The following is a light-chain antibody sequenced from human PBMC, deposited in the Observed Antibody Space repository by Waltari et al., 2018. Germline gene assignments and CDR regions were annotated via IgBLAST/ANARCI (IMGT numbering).Light chain of an antibody. CDR3: SSYTSSYTYV. V-gene: IGLV2-14*03. CDR1: SRDVGGYHY. Sequence: QSALTQPASVSGSPGQPITTSCTGTSRDVGGYHYISWYQQHPGKAPKFMIYDVSNRPSGVSNRFSGSKSGNTASLTISGLQAEDEADYYCSSYTSSYTYVFGTGTKVTVL. CDR2: DVS. J-gene: IGLJ1*01.